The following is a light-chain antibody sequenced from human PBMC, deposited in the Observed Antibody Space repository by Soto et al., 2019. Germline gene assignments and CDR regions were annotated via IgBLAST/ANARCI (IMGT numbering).Light chain of an antibody. V-gene: IGKV1-39*01. CDR1: QTISNS. CDR2: AIS. J-gene: IGKJ1*01. CDR3: QQSSLAPWT. Sequence: DIQMTQSPSSLSASVGDRVTITCRTSQTISNSLSWYQQKPGEAPKLLIYAISNLQNGVPSRFSGSGSGTDFTLTISGQQPEDFATYLCQQSSLAPWTFGKGTEVAVK.